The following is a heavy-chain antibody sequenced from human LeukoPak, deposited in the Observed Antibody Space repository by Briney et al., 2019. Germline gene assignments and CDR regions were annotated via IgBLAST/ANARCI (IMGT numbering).Heavy chain of an antibody. V-gene: IGHV3-11*06. J-gene: IGHJ3*02. CDR3: ARDLYYDILTGGGDDAFDI. Sequence: PGGSLRLSCAASGFTFSDYYMSWIRQAPGKGLEWVSYISSSSSYTNYADSVKGRFTISRANAKNSLYLQMNSLRAEDTAVYYCARDLYYDILTGGGDDAFDIWGQGTMVTVSS. CDR2: ISSSSSYT. D-gene: IGHD3-9*01. CDR1: GFTFSDYY.